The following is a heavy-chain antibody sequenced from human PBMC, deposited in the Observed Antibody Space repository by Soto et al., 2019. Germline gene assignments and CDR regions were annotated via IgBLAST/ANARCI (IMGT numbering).Heavy chain of an antibody. CDR1: GGTFSSYT. V-gene: IGHV1-69*04. J-gene: IGHJ6*03. CDR2: IIPILGIA. D-gene: IGHD3-3*01. Sequence: SVKVSCKASGGTFSSYTISWVRQAPGQGLEWMGRIIPILGIANYAQKFQGRVTITADKSTSTAYMELSSLRSEDTAVYYCARDRFGDFWSGYYHYYYMDVWG. CDR3: ARDRFGDFWSGYYHYYYMDV.